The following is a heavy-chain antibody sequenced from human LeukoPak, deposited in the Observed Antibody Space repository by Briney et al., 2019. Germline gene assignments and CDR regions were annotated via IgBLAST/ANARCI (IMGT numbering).Heavy chain of an antibody. J-gene: IGHJ4*02. CDR1: GYTFTGYY. D-gene: IGHD3-22*01. Sequence: ASVKVSCKASGYTFTGYYMHWVRQAPGQGLEWMGRINPNSGGTNYAQKFQGRVTMTRDTSISTAYMELSRLRSDDTAVYYCARDPDNYYHDSSGSRHDYWGQGTLVTVSS. CDR3: ARDPDNYYHDSSGSRHDY. V-gene: IGHV1-2*06. CDR2: INPNSGGT.